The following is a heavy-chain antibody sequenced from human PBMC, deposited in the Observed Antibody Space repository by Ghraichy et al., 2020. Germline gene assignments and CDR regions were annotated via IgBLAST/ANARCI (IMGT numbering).Heavy chain of an antibody. V-gene: IGHV3-23*01. CDR2: ISGSGGST. Sequence: GGSLRLSCAASGFTFSSYAMSWVRQAPGKGLEWVSAISGSGGSTYYADSVKGRFTISRDNSKNTLYLQMNSLRAEDTAVYYCAKHGSYDFWSGYYSFDYWGQGTLVTVSS. CDR1: GFTFSSYA. CDR3: AKHGSYDFWSGYYSFDY. J-gene: IGHJ4*02. D-gene: IGHD3-3*01.